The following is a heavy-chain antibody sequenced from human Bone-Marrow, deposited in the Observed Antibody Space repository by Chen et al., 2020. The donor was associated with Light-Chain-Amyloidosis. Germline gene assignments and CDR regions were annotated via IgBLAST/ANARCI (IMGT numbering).Heavy chain of an antibody. CDR1: GFTFSGAW. V-gene: IGHV3-15*01. CDR3: TTDGRTDY. J-gene: IGHJ4*02. CDR2: IKSDADGGTT. Sequence: EVNLVESGGGLVKPGGSLRLSCAASGFTFSGAWMSWVRQAPGKGLEWLGRIKSDADGGTTDYAAPVQGRFGISRDDSKKTLYLQMSSLKIEDTAMYYCTTDGRTDYWGQGTLVTVSS.